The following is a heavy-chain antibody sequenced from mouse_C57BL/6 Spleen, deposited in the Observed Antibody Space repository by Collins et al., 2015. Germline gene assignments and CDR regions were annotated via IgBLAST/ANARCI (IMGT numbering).Heavy chain of an antibody. CDR1: DYTFTTYW. V-gene: IGHV1-52*01. CDR2: IDPSDSET. J-gene: IGHJ2*01. CDR3: ARYRWALDY. D-gene: IGHD1-1*02. Sequence: QVQLQQPGAELVRPGSSVKLSCKASDYTFTTYWMHWVKQRPIQGLEWIGNIDPSDSETHYNQKFKDKATLTVDKSSSTAYMQLSSLTSEDSAVYYCARYRWALDYWGQGTTLTVSS.